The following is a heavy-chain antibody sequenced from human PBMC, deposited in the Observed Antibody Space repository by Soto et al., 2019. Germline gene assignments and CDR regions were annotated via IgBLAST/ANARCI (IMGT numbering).Heavy chain of an antibody. J-gene: IGHJ6*02. CDR1: GYSFTSSW. V-gene: IGHV5-10-1*01. CDR2: IDPSDSYT. D-gene: IGHD3-22*01. CDR3: ARRSSGYNYYYYYGMDV. Sequence: GESLQISCKGFGYSFTSSWISWMSQMPGKGLVWMGRIDPSDSYTNDSPSFQGHVTISADKSISTAYLQWSSLKASDTAMYYCARRSSGYNYYYYYGMDVWGQGTTVTVSS.